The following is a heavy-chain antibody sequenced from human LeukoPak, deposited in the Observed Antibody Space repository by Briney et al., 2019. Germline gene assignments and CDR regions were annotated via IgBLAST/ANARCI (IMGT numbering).Heavy chain of an antibody. J-gene: IGHJ4*02. Sequence: ASVKFSCKASEGTFSSYAISWVRQAPGQGLEWMGGIIPIFGTANYAQKFQGRFTITADESTSTAYMELSSLRSEDTAVYYCAREAGGSGSCDYWGQGTLVTVSS. CDR2: IIPIFGTA. V-gene: IGHV1-69*13. CDR3: AREAGGSGSCDY. D-gene: IGHD3-10*01. CDR1: EGTFSSYA.